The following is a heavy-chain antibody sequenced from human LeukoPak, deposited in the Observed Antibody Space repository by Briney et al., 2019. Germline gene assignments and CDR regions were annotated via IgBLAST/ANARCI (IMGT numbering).Heavy chain of an antibody. D-gene: IGHD1-26*01. CDR3: ANSGTVNRPFDY. CDR2: ISWNSGSI. CDR1: GFTFDDYA. Sequence: GGSLRLSCAASGFTFDDYAMHWVRQAPGKGLEWVSGISWNSGSIGYADSVKGRFTISRDNAKNSLYLQMNSLRAEDTALYYCANSGTVNRPFDYWGQGTLVTVSS. V-gene: IGHV3-9*01. J-gene: IGHJ4*02.